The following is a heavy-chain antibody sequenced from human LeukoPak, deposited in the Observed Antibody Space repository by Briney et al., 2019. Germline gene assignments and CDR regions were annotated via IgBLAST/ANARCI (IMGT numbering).Heavy chain of an antibody. CDR3: AKELMHCHDSSAYYGSDY. V-gene: IGHV3-30*18. CDR2: ISYDGNYK. D-gene: IGHD3-22*01. CDR1: GFTFNDYA. J-gene: IGHJ4*02. Sequence: PGGSLRPSCAASGFTFNDYAMHWVRQAPGKGLEWVAVISYDGNYKYYAASVKGRFTIFRDNSKNTLYLHMISLRTEDTGVYYCAKELMHCHDSSAYYGSDYWGRGTLVTVSS.